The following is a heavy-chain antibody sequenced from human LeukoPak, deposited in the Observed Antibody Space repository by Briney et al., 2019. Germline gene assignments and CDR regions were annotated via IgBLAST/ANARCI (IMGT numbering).Heavy chain of an antibody. CDR1: GYTFSSYG. CDR2: ISTSNSLT. Sequence: GASVKVSCKASGYTFSSYGISWVRQAPGQGLEWVGWISTSNSLTRYPERFQDRVTLTTDASTSTAYMELRSLRSDDAAVYYCARPTASYDTLDIWGQGTRVTDSS. D-gene: IGHD1-26*01. J-gene: IGHJ3*02. CDR3: ARPTASYDTLDI. V-gene: IGHV1-18*01.